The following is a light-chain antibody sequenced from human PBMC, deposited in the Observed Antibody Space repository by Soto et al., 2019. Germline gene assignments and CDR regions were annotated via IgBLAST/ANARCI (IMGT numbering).Light chain of an antibody. CDR3: LHRANWPLS. V-gene: IGKV3-11*01. Sequence: IVLTQSPATLSLSPGERATLSCRASQSVSSYLAWYQQKRGQAPRLLIYDAYNRATGIPARFSGSGSGTDFTLSISSLGRECFGFYYCLHRANWPLSFGGGTKVDIK. J-gene: IGKJ4*01. CDR2: DAY. CDR1: QSVSSY.